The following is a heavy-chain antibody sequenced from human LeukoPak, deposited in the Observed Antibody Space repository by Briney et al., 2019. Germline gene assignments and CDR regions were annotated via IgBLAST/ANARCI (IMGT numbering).Heavy chain of an antibody. Sequence: GGSLRLSCAASGFTFSSYDMSWVRQAPGKGLEWGSTISDTGGSTYYAGSVKGRFTISRDNSKNTLYLQMNSLRAEDTAVYYCAKDGYAMVSFFDYWGQGTLVSVSS. D-gene: IGHD4/OR15-4a*01. CDR1: GFTFSSYD. CDR2: ISDTGGST. J-gene: IGHJ4*02. CDR3: AKDGYAMVSFFDY. V-gene: IGHV3-23*01.